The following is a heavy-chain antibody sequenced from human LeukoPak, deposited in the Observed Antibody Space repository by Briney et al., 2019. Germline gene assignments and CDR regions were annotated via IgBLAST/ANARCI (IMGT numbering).Heavy chain of an antibody. V-gene: IGHV3-33*01. J-gene: IGHJ4*02. CDR3: ARDGIYDTPADY. CDR1: GFTFSSYG. Sequence: PGGSLRLSCAASGFTFSSYGMHWVRQAPGKGLEWVAVIWYDGSNKYYADSVKGRFTISRDNSKNTLYLQMNSLRAEDTAAYYCARDGIYDTPADYWGQGTLVTVSS. CDR2: IWYDGSNK. D-gene: IGHD3-22*01.